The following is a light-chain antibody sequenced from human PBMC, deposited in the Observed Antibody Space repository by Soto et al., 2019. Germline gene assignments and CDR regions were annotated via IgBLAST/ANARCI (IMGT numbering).Light chain of an antibody. CDR2: DAS. CDR3: QQYNSYSPEGLT. J-gene: IGKJ4*01. V-gene: IGKV1-5*01. Sequence: DIQLTRSPSTLSASVGERVTITCRASQTVNTWLAWYQHKPGKAPKLLIYDASVLETGVPSRFSGFSSGTEFTLTISSLQPDDFATYFCQQYNSYSPEGLTFGGGTKVEI. CDR1: QTVNTW.